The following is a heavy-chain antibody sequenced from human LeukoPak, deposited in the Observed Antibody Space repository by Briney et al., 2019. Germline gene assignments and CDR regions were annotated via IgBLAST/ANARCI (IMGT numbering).Heavy chain of an antibody. D-gene: IGHD3-3*01. V-gene: IGHV3-23*01. J-gene: IGHJ5*02. CDR3: GASPRSITIFGVAPP. CDR2: ISGSGGST. CDR1: GFTFSSYA. Sequence: RGSLRLSCAASGFTFSSYAMSWARQAPGKGLEWVSAISGSGGSTYYADSVKGRFTISRDNSKNTLYLQMNSLRAEDTAVYYCGASPRSITIFGVAPPWGQGTLVTVSS.